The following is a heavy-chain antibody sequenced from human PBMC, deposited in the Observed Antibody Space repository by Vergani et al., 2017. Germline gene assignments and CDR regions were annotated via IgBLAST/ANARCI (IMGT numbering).Heavy chain of an antibody. CDR1: GGSITSGSFY. CDR3: ARGDYGILTGYRY. J-gene: IGHJ4*02. D-gene: IGHD3-9*01. V-gene: IGHV4-61*02. CDR2: IHSSGTT. Sequence: QVQLHESGPGLVKPSQTLSLTCTVSGGSITSGSFYWSWIRQPAGKGLEWIGRIHSSGTTNYNPSLKSRVTLSVDTSKNQLSLRMTSVTAADTAIYYCARGDYGILTGYRYLGQGTLVTVSA.